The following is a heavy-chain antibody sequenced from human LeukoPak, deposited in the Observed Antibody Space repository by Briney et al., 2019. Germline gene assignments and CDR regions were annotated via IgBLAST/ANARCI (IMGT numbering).Heavy chain of an antibody. Sequence: ASETLSLTCTVSGGSISSSSYYWGWIRQPPGKGLEWIGSIYYSGSTYYNPSLKSRVTISVDTSKNQFSLKLSSVTAADTAVYYCANRGYSYGRYFDYWGQGTLVTVSS. CDR2: IYYSGST. V-gene: IGHV4-39*01. CDR1: GGSISSSSYY. D-gene: IGHD5-18*01. CDR3: ANRGYSYGRYFDY. J-gene: IGHJ4*02.